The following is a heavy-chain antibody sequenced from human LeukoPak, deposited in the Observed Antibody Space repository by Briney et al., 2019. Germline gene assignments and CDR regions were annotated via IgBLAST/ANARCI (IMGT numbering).Heavy chain of an antibody. CDR2: FIFSVVTP. Sequence: YAXSXXRXAPGKGXEXVSAFIFSVVTPYYADSLTRPFPISRHNSKNTLYLQMNSLRAEDTAVYYCAKGTMIVVAADYMDVWGKGTTVTVSS. D-gene: IGHD3-22*01. J-gene: IGHJ6*03. V-gene: IGHV3-23*01. CDR1: YA. CDR3: AKGTMIVVAADYMDV.